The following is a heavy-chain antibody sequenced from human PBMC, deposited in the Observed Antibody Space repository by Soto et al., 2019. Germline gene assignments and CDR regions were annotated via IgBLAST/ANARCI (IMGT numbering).Heavy chain of an antibody. V-gene: IGHV1-2*02. CDR2: INPQTGGT. J-gene: IGHJ6*02. D-gene: IGHD2-2*01. Sequence: GASVKVSCKASGYTFTGYYIHWVREAPGRGLEWMGWINPQTGGTSYAQKFQGRVTLSRDTSINTAYLELSRLRFDDAAVYFCARERYQVISDGMDVWGQGTTVTVSS. CDR3: ARERYQVISDGMDV. CDR1: GYTFTGYY.